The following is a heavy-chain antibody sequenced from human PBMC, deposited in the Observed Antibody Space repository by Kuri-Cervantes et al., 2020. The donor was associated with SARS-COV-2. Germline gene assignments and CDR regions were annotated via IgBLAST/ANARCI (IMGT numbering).Heavy chain of an antibody. Sequence: SETLSLTCTVSGGSISGYYWSWVRQPPGKGLEWIGYIYYSGSTNYNPSLKSRVAISVDTSKNQFSLKLSSVTAADTAVYYCAREPILEYDFWSGYYTPYYYYYMDVWGKGTTVTVSS. CDR2: IYYSGST. V-gene: IGHV4-59*12. D-gene: IGHD3-3*01. CDR1: GGSISGYY. J-gene: IGHJ6*03. CDR3: AREPILEYDFWSGYYTPYYYYYMDV.